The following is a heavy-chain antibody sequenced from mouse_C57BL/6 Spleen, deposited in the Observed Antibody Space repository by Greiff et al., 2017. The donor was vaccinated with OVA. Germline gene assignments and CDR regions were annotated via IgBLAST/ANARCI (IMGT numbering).Heavy chain of an antibody. D-gene: IGHD2-3*01. CDR3: ARREIYDGYPYWYFDV. J-gene: IGHJ1*03. V-gene: IGHV5-17*01. Sequence: DVMLVESGGGLVKPGGSLKLSCAASGFTFSDYGMHWVRQAPEKGLEWVAYISSGSSTIYYADTVKGRFTISRDNAKNTLFLQMTSLRSEDTAMYYCARREIYDGYPYWYFDVWGTGTTVTVSS. CDR2: ISSGSSTI. CDR1: GFTFSDYG.